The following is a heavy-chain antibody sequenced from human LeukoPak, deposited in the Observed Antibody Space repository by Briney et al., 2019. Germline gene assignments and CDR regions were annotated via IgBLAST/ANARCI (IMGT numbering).Heavy chain of an antibody. V-gene: IGHV1-18*04. CDR1: GYTFTSYG. Sequence: GASVKVSCKASGYTFTSYGITWVRQAPGQGLEWMGWISAYNGNTNFAQQLQGRVTLTTDTFTTTAYMELRSLRSDDTAVYYCARVAGTTSDYWGQGTLVTVSS. CDR3: ARVAGTTSDY. D-gene: IGHD1-1*01. CDR2: ISAYNGNT. J-gene: IGHJ4*02.